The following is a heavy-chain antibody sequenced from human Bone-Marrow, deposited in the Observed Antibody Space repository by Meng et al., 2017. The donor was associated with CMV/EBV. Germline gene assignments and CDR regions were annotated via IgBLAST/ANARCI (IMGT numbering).Heavy chain of an antibody. J-gene: IGHJ6*02. CDR1: GGSISSSSYS. V-gene: IGHV4-39*07. CDR2: IHSYGDT. D-gene: IGHD2-15*01. CDR3: ARGVAAGAYVMDV. Sequence: ESLKISCTVSGGSISSSSYSWGWIRQPPGKGLEWIGNIHSYGDTYYNPSLESRVTISLDTSKNQFFLKVSSVTAADTAMYYCARGVAAGAYVMDVWGQGTMVTVSS.